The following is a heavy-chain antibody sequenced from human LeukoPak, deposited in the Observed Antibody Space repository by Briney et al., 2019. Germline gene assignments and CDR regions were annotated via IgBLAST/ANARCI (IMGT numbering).Heavy chain of an antibody. V-gene: IGHV3-74*01. CDR1: GFTFSGYW. Sequence: QPGGPLSLSCAASGFTFSGYWMNWVRKAPGKGLGWVSRISSNGSTTTYADSVKGRFTISRDNAKNTVYLQMNRLRAEDTAVYSCARDMAVAGIFDYWGPGTPGTVSP. CDR3: ARDMAVAGIFDY. D-gene: IGHD6-19*01. CDR2: ISSNGSTT. J-gene: IGHJ4*03.